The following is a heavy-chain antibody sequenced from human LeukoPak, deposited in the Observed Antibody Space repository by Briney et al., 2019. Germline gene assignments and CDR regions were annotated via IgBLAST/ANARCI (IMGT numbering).Heavy chain of an antibody. Sequence: GESLKISCKGSGYNFTNYWIGWVRQMPGKGLEWMGIIYPGDSDTRYSPSFQGQVTILADKSISAAYLHWSSLKASDTAICHCARLDDTSGYYTHFDYWGQGTLVTVSS. D-gene: IGHD3-22*01. CDR3: ARLDDTSGYYTHFDY. V-gene: IGHV5-51*01. CDR2: IYPGDSDT. CDR1: GYNFTNYW. J-gene: IGHJ4*02.